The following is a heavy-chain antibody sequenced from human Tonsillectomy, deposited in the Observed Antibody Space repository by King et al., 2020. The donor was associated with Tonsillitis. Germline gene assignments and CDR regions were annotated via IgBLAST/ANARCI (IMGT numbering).Heavy chain of an antibody. V-gene: IGHV3-21*06. CDR1: GFTFSTFD. Sequence: QLVQSGGVLVKPGGSLRLSCAASGFTFSTFDMNWVRQAPGRGLEWISSISSSASYIYYAESLKGRFTISRDNARSVVYLQMDYLRAEDTALYYCARDKGADYYDSGRGAFDIWGQGTLVTVSS. CDR3: ARDKGADYYDSGRGAFDI. J-gene: IGHJ3*02. D-gene: IGHD3-22*01. CDR2: ISSSASYI.